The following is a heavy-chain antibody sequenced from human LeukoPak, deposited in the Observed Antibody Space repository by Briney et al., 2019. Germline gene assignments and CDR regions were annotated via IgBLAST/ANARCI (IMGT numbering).Heavy chain of an antibody. J-gene: IGHJ4*02. CDR1: GLTFSSYS. CDR3: ARDVGGDYALALDY. D-gene: IGHD4-17*01. V-gene: IGHV3-21*01. CDR2: ISSSSSYI. Sequence: GGSLRLSCAASGLTFSSYSMNWVRQAPGKGLEWVSSISSSSSYIYYADSVKGRFTISRDNAKNSLYLQMNSLRAEDTAVYYCARDVGGDYALALDYWGQGTLVTVSS.